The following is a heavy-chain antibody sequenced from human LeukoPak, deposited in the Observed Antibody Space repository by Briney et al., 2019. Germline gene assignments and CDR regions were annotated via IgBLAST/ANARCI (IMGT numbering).Heavy chain of an antibody. Sequence: GGSLRLSCAASGFTFSSYGMHWVRQAPGKGLEWVAFIRYDGSNKYYADSVKGRFTISRDNSKNTLYLQMNSLRAEDTAVYYCASLGGVVPLDAFDIWGQGTMVTVSS. CDR1: GFTFSSYG. D-gene: IGHD3-3*01. CDR2: IRYDGSNK. V-gene: IGHV3-30*02. CDR3: ASLGGVVPLDAFDI. J-gene: IGHJ3*02.